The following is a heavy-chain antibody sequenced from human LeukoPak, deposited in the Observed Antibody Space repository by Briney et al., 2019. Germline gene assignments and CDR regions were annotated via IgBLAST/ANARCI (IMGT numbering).Heavy chain of an antibody. Sequence: ASVKVSCKASGYTFTSYDINWVRQATGQGLEWMGWMNPNSGNTGYAQKFQGRVTMTRNTSISTAYMELSSLRSEDTAVYYCAREGPGYCSSTSCYYYYMDVWGKGTTVTVSS. J-gene: IGHJ6*03. CDR3: AREGPGYCSSTSCYYYYMDV. V-gene: IGHV1-8*01. D-gene: IGHD2-2*01. CDR1: GYTFTSYD. CDR2: MNPNSGNT.